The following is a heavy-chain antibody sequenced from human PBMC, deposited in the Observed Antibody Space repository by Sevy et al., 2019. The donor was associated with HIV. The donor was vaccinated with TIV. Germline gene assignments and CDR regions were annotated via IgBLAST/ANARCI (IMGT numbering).Heavy chain of an antibody. Sequence: ASVKVSCKASGYTFSGYDINWVRQATGQGLEWMGWMNPDSGRRGYAPKFQGRVTMTTNTSIDTAYMELRRLRSEDSAVDYCARADLDSSTFGYYYGMDVWGQGTTVTVSS. V-gene: IGHV1-8*02. CDR3: ARADLDSSTFGYYYGMDV. CDR2: MNPDSGRR. J-gene: IGHJ6*02. D-gene: IGHD6-13*01. CDR1: GYTFSGYD.